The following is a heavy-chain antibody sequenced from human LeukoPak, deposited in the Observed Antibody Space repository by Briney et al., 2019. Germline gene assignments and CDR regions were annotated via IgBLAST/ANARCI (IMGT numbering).Heavy chain of an antibody. CDR1: GGSISSYY. D-gene: IGHD3-3*01. CDR3: ARGSTIFGVVNRVGY. CDR2: IYYSGST. V-gene: IGHV4-59*01. Sequence: SETLSLTCTVSGGSISSYYWSWIRQPPGKGLERIGYIYYSGSTNYNPSLKSRVTISVDTSKNQFSLKLSSVTAADTAVYYCARGSTIFGVVNRVGYWGQGTLVTVSS. J-gene: IGHJ4*02.